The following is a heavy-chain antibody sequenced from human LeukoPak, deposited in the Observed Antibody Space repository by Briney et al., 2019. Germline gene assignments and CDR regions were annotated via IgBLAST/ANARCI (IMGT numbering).Heavy chain of an antibody. CDR3: ARDPYDFWSGYCQKNWFDP. Sequence: SVKVSCKASGGTFNIYAITWVRQAPGQGLEWMGGIIPLFGTAKYAQKVQGRVTMTRDTSISTAYMELSRLRSDDTAVYYCARDPYDFWSGYCQKNWFDPWGQGTLVTVSS. CDR1: GGTFNIYA. CDR2: IIPLFGTA. J-gene: IGHJ5*02. V-gene: IGHV1-69*05. D-gene: IGHD3-3*01.